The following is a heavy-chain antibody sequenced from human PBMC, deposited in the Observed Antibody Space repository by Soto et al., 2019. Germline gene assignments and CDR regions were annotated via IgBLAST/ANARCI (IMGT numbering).Heavy chain of an antibody. CDR3: ARASGSSYRFDP. Sequence: QVQLVQSGAEVKKPGASVKVSCKASGYTFTSYGISWVRHSPGQGLEWMGWISAYNGNTNYAQKLQGRVTMTTDTSASTAYMEVRGLTSADTAVYSGARASGSSYRFDPWGQGTLVTVSS. J-gene: IGHJ5*02. V-gene: IGHV1-18*01. D-gene: IGHD1-26*01. CDR1: GYTFTSYG. CDR2: ISAYNGNT.